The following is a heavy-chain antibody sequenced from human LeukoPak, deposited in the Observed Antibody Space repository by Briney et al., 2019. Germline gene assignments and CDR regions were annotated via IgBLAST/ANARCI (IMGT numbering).Heavy chain of an antibody. CDR1: GGSFSGYY. V-gene: IGHV4-34*01. J-gene: IGHJ3*02. CDR2: INHSGST. Sequence: PSETLSLTCAVYGGSFSGYYWSWIRQPPGKGLEWIGEINHSGSTNYNPSLKSRVTISVDTSKSQFSLKLSSVTAADTAVYYCARLYYYDSSGYVSVAFDIWGQGTMVTVSS. CDR3: ARLYYYDSSGYVSVAFDI. D-gene: IGHD3-22*01.